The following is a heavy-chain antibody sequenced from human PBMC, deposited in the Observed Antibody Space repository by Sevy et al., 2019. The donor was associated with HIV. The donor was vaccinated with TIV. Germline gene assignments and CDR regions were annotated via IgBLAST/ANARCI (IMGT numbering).Heavy chain of an antibody. J-gene: IGHJ1*01. CDR3: ARGLWAYYYDSSGYYPYLQH. CDR1: GYTFTSYD. D-gene: IGHD3-22*01. V-gene: IGHV1-8*01. Sequence: ASVKVSCKASGYTFTSYDINWVRQATGQGLEWMGWMNPNSGNTGYAQKFQGRVTMTRNTSISTAYMELSSLRSEDTAVYYCARGLWAYYYDSSGYYPYLQHRGQGTLVTVSS. CDR2: MNPNSGNT.